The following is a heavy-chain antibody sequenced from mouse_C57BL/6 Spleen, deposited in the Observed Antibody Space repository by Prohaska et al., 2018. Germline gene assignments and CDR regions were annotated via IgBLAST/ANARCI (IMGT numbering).Heavy chain of an antibody. Sequence: EVQLLETGGGLVQPGGSRGLSCEGSGLTFSGFWMSWVRQTPGKTLEWIGDINYDGSAINYVPSIKDRFTIFRDNDKSTLDLQMSNVRSEDKATYFCMRYGNYWYFNVWGTGTTVTVAS. V-gene: IGHV11-2*01. J-gene: IGHJ1*03. CDR1: GLTFSGFW. CDR3: MRYGNYWYFNV. D-gene: IGHD2-1*01. CDR2: INYDGSAI.